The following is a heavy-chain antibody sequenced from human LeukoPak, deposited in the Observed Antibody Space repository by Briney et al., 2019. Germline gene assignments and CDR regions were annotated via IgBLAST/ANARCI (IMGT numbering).Heavy chain of an antibody. J-gene: IGHJ4*02. D-gene: IGHD4-17*01. CDR3: ASPSSYGDYYFGY. CDR2: ISRSGDYI. Sequence: PGGSLRLTCAASGFSFSAYGMNWVRQGPGKGLEWVSCISRSGDYIYYADSVKGRFTISRDNAENSVYLQVNSLRAEDTAIYYCASPSSYGDYYFGYWGQGTLVTVSS. CDR1: GFSFSAYG. V-gene: IGHV3-21*01.